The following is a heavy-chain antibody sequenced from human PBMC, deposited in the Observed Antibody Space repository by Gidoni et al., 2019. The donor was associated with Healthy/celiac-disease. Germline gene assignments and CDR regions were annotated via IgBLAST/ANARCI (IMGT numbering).Heavy chain of an antibody. J-gene: IGHJ5*02. CDR3: ASGRGSGSYRNPFWFDP. Sequence: QVQLVESGGGVVQPGRSLRRSCAASGFTFSSYAMHWVRQAPGKGLEWVAVISYDGSNKYYADAVKGRFTISRDKSKNTLYLQMNSLRAEDTAVYYCASGRGSGSYRNPFWFDPWGQGTLVTVSS. V-gene: IGHV3-30-3*01. CDR1: GFTFSSYA. CDR2: ISYDGSNK. D-gene: IGHD3-10*01.